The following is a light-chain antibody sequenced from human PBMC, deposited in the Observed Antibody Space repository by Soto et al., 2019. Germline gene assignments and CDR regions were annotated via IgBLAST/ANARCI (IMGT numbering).Light chain of an antibody. CDR3: TSYTSSSTWV. CDR1: TSDVGGYDY. Sequence: QSALTQPASVSGSPGQSITISCTGTTSDVGGYDYVSWYQHHPGKAPKLMIYEVSNRPSGVSNRFSGSKSGNTASLTISGRQAEDEADYCCTSYTSSSTWVFGGGTKLTVL. CDR2: EVS. V-gene: IGLV2-14*01. J-gene: IGLJ2*01.